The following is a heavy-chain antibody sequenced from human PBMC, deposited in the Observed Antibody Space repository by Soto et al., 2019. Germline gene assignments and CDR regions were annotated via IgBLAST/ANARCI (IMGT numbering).Heavy chain of an antibody. J-gene: IGHJ6*02. D-gene: IGHD4-4*01. CDR3: ARGGLDSNYPYYYYYGMDV. V-gene: IGHV4-34*01. CDR2: INDSEST. Sequence: SETLYLTCAVYCVSFRGYYWTCIRQSPGKGLEWIGEINDSESTNNNPSLKSRVTVSVDTSKNQFSLKLSSVTAADTAVYYCARGGLDSNYPYYYYYGMDVWGQGTTVTVSS. CDR1: CVSFRGYY.